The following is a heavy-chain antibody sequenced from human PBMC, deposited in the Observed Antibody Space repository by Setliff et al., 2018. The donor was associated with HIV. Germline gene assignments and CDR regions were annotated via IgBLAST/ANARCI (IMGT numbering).Heavy chain of an antibody. CDR3: VRQGAVTGHSFDS. Sequence: SETLSLTCTVSGGSISGYYWSWIRQPAGKGLEWIGRIYSSGSTNYSPSLRSRVTISVDTSKNHFSLKLSSVTAADTALYYCVRQGAVTGHSFDSWGPGALVTVSS. CDR1: GGSISGYY. J-gene: IGHJ4*02. D-gene: IGHD6-19*01. V-gene: IGHV4-4*07. CDR2: IYSSGST.